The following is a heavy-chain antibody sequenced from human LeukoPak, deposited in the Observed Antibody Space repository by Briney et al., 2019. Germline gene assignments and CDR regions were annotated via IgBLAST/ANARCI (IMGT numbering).Heavy chain of an antibody. J-gene: IGHJ4*02. CDR1: GYTFTSYG. V-gene: IGHV1-18*01. Sequence: ASVKVPCKASGYTFTSYGISWVRQAPGQGLEWMGWISAYNGNTNYAQKLQGRVTMTTDTSTSTAYMELRSLRSDDTAVYYCARVDGIAAASIFDYWGQGTLVTVSS. CDR2: ISAYNGNT. D-gene: IGHD6-13*01. CDR3: ARVDGIAAASIFDY.